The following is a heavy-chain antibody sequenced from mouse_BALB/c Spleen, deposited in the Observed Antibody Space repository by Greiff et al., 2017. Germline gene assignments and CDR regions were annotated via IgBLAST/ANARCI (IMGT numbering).Heavy chain of an antibody. CDR2: ISSGSSTI. V-gene: IGHV5-17*02. CDR3: ARSRDYADY. D-gene: IGHD2-4*01. Sequence: EVKLMESGGGLVQPGGSRKLSCAASGFTFSSFGMHWVRQAPEKGLEWVAYISSGSSTIYYADTVKGRFTISRDNPKNTLFLQMTSLRSEDTAMYYCARSRDYADYWGQGTLVTGSA. CDR1: GFTFSSFG. J-gene: IGHJ3*01.